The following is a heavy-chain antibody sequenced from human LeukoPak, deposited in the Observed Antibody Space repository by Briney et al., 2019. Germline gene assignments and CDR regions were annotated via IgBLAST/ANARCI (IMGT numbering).Heavy chain of an antibody. CDR1: GLTLSGHS. CDR2: LSSNGAYV. D-gene: IGHD3-22*01. J-gene: IGHJ4*01. Sequence: GGSLGLSCVASGLTLSGHSMTWVRQAPGEGLEWVSSLSSNGAYVYYADSLRGRFTISRDNAKNSLFLQINSLSAEDTGVYYCARGSADMIIVDRLDYWGHGTLVTVSP. V-gene: IGHV3-21*06. CDR3: ARGSADMIIVDRLDY.